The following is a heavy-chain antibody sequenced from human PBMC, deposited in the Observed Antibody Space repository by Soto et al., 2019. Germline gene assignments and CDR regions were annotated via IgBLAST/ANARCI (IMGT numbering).Heavy chain of an antibody. J-gene: IGHJ6*02. D-gene: IGHD6-19*01. CDR3: AREVAGTNYYYGMDV. V-gene: IGHV1-18*01. Sequence: ASVKVSCKASGYTFTSYGISWVRQAPGQGLEWMGWISAYNGNTNYAQKLQGRVTMTTDTSTSTAYMELRSLRSDDTAVYYCAREVAGTNYYYGMDVWGQGTTVTVSS. CDR2: ISAYNGNT. CDR1: GYTFTSYG.